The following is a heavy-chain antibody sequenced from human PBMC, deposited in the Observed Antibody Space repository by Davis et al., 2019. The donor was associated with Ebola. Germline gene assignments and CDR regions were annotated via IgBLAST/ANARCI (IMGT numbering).Heavy chain of an antibody. V-gene: IGHV3-7*01. J-gene: IGHJ4*02. D-gene: IGHD3-3*01. CDR1: GFTFSSYW. CDR3: ARGISTYYDFWSGYLDY. CDR2: IKQDGSEK. Sequence: GGSLRLSCAASGFTFSSYWMSWVRQAPGKGLEWVANIKQDGSEKYYVDSVKGRFTISRDNAKNSLYLQMNSLRAEDTAVYYCARGISTYYDFWSGYLDYWGQGTLVTVSS.